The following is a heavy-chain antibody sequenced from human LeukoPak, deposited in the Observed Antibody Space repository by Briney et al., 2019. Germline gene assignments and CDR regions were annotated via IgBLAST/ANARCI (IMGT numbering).Heavy chain of an antibody. CDR3: ARDGDDVDTAGYFDY. J-gene: IGHJ4*02. CDR1: GYTFTSYG. D-gene: IGHD5-18*01. Sequence: ASVKVSCKASGYTFTSYGISWVRQAPGRGLEWMGWISAYNGKTNYAQKLQGRVTMTTDTSTSTAYMELRSLRSDDTAVYYCARDGDDVDTAGYFDYWGQGTLVTVSS. CDR2: ISAYNGKT. V-gene: IGHV1-18*01.